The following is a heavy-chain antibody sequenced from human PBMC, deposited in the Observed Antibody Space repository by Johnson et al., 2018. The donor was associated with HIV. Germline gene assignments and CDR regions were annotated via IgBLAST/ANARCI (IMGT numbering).Heavy chain of an antibody. Sequence: MQLVESGGGLVKPGGSLRLSCAGSGFTFSDHYMSWVRQAPGKGLEWVSAIGTAGDTYYPGSVKGRFTISRENAKNSLHLQMNSLRAGDTAVYYCARVTNDAFDIWGQGTMVTVSS. V-gene: IGHV3-13*01. J-gene: IGHJ3*02. CDR2: IGTAGDT. CDR3: ARVTNDAFDI. CDR1: GFTFSDHY.